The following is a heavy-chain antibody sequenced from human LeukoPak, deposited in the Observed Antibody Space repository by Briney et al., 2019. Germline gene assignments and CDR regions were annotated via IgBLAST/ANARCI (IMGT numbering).Heavy chain of an antibody. Sequence: ASVKVSCKASGYTFTSYGISWVRQAPGQGLEWMGWISAYNGNTNYAQKLQGRVTMTTDTSTSTAYMELRSLRSDDTAVYYCARDRVQPPILRYFDWSHRMYYMDVWGKGTTVTISS. D-gene: IGHD3-9*01. V-gene: IGHV1-18*01. CDR3: ARDRVQPPILRYFDWSHRMYYMDV. CDR1: GYTFTSYG. J-gene: IGHJ6*03. CDR2: ISAYNGNT.